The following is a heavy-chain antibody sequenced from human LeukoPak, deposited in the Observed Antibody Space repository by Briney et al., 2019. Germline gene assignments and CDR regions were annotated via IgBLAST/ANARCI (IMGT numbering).Heavy chain of an antibody. CDR2: ISYDGSNK. D-gene: IGHD4-17*01. J-gene: IGHJ2*01. Sequence: GGSLRLSCAASGFTFSSYGMHWVRQAPGKGLEWVAVISYDGSNKYYADSVKGRFTISRDNSKNSVYLQMNSLRAEDTAVYYCARWGIYGDSRNWYFDLWGRGTLVTVS. CDR1: GFTFSSYG. V-gene: IGHV3-30*03. CDR3: ARWGIYGDSRNWYFDL.